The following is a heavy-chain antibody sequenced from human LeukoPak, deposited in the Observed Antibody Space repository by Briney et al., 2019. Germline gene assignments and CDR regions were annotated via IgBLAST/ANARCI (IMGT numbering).Heavy chain of an antibody. D-gene: IGHD5-12*01. CDR2: ISSTGTCI. CDR3: ARDRTSGIGYVGLVY. J-gene: IGHJ4*02. Sequence: GGSLRLSCAASGFTFSTYGMNWVRQVPGKGLEWISCISSTGTCIYYTDSVKGRFSISRDNAENSLYLQISSLRGEDTAVYYCARDRTSGIGYVGLVYWGQGTLVTVSS. V-gene: IGHV3-21*01. CDR1: GFTFSTYG.